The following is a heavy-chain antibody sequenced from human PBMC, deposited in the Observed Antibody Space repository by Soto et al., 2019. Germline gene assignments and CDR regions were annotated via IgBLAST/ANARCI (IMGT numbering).Heavy chain of an antibody. CDR2: FYYSGSP. J-gene: IGHJ1*01. Sequence: QVNLQESGPGLVKPSETLSLTCTVSGDSIRSSSHYWAWNSQPPGKGLEWIGGFYYSGSPNYNPSLKSRVTMSVYTSKNQFSLNLNSGTEADTAVYKCSINGFWGQWTLVTVSS. CDR1: GDSIRSSSHY. V-gene: IGHV4-39*01. CDR3: SINGF. D-gene: IGHD2-8*01.